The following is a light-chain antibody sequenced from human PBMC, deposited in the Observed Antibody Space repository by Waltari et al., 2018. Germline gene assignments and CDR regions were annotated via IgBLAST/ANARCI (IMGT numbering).Light chain of an antibody. J-gene: IGLJ3*02. CDR3: CSYAGSYTWV. CDR1: SSAVGGYNY. Sequence: QSALTQPRSVSGSPGQSVTIPCTGTSSAVGGYNYVSWYQQPPGKAPKLRIYDVSKRPSGVPDRFSGSKSGNTASLTISGLQAEDEADYYCCSYAGSYTWVFGGGTKLTVL. V-gene: IGLV2-11*01. CDR2: DVS.